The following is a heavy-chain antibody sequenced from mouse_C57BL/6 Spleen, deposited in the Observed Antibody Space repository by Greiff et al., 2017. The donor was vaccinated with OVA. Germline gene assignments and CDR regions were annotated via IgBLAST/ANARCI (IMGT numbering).Heavy chain of an antibody. CDR3: ARRAAEDGYYVWYFDV. V-gene: IGHV1-72*01. D-gene: IGHD2-3*01. Sequence: QVQLQQPGAELVKPGASVKLSCKASGYTFTSYWMHWVKQRPGRGLEWIGRIDPNSGGTKYNEKFKSKATLTVDKPSSTAYMQLSSLTSGDSAVYYCARRAAEDGYYVWYFDVWGTGTTVTVSS. CDR1: GYTFTSYW. CDR2: IDPNSGGT. J-gene: IGHJ1*03.